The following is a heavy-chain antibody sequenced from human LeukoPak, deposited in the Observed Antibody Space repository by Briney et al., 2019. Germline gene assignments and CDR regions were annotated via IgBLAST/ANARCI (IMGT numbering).Heavy chain of an antibody. CDR1: GFTFSSYG. V-gene: IGHV3-30*18. J-gene: IGHJ5*02. Sequence: GRSLRLSCAASGFTFSSYGMHWVRQAPGKGLESVAVISYDGSNKYYADSVKGRFTISRDNSKNTLYLQMNSLRAEDTAVYYCAKQSGEYEIFPQHWFDPWGQGTLVTVSS. CDR3: AKQSGEYEIFPQHWFDP. D-gene: IGHD3-9*01. CDR2: ISYDGSNK.